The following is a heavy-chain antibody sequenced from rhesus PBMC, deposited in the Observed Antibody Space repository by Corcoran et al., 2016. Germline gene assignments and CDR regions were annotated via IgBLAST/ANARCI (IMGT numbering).Heavy chain of an antibody. V-gene: IGHV4-147*01. Sequence: QVLLQESGPGLVAPSETLSLTCAVSGVSLYGNYWTWIRQSPGKGLEWIGYISGNSEGTSYNPSRGGRVTISKDTSQNQYSLMVTSVTVADTAVYYCGRDASSLDVWGRGALVTVSS. CDR3: GRDASSLDV. CDR1: GVSLYGNY. CDR2: ISGNSEGT. J-gene: IGHJ5-2*02.